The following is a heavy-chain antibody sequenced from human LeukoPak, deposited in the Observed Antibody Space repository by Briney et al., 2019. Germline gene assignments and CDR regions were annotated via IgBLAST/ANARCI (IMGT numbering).Heavy chain of an antibody. CDR1: GFTFSSYG. CDR2: IRYDGSNK. CDR3: ARVRIAVAAPFDY. Sequence: GGSLRLSCAASGFTFSSYGMHWVRQAPGKGLEWVAFIRYDGSNKYYADSVKGRFTISRDNSKNTLYLQMNSLRSEDTAVYYCARVRIAVAAPFDYWGQGTLVTVSS. V-gene: IGHV3-30*02. D-gene: IGHD6-19*01. J-gene: IGHJ4*02.